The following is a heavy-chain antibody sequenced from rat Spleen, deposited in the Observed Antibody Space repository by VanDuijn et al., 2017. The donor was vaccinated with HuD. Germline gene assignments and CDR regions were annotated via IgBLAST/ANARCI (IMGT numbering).Heavy chain of an antibody. V-gene: IGHV5-19*01. Sequence: EVQLVESGGGLVQPGRSLKLSCAASGFTFSNYGMHWIRQAPTKGLEWVASITDSGDSTYYRDSVKGRLTISRNNAKSTLYLQMDSLRSEDTATYYCSNNWELYYWGQGVMVSVSS. CDR2: ITDSGDST. J-gene: IGHJ2*01. CDR3: SNNWELYY. CDR1: GFTFSNYG. D-gene: IGHD5-1*01.